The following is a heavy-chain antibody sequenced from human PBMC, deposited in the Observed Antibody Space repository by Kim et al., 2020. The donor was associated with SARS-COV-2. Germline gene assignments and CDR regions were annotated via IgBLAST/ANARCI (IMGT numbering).Heavy chain of an antibody. CDR2: ISSSSSTI. CDR1: GFTFSSYS. CDR3: ARDGKITLVREIIYHYYGMDV. V-gene: IGHV3-48*02. D-gene: IGHD3-10*01. J-gene: IGHJ6*02. Sequence: GGSLRLSCAASGFTFSSYSMTWVRQAPGKGLDWVSYISSSSSTIYYAESVKGRFTISRENAKNSLYLQMNSLRDEDTAVYYCARDGKITLVREIIYHYYGMDVWGQGTTVTVSS.